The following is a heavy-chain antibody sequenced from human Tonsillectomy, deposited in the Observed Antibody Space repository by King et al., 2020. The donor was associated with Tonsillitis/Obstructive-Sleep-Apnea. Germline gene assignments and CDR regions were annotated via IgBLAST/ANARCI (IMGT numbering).Heavy chain of an antibody. J-gene: IGHJ5*02. Sequence: VQLVESGGGLVKPGGSLRLSCAASGFNFSTYSVNWVRQAPGKGLEWVSSISSSSTYIFYADSVKGRFTISRDNAKNSLYLQMNSLRAEDTAVYYCATESGSQQLIPQRWFDHWGQGTLVTVSS. D-gene: IGHD6-13*01. V-gene: IGHV3-21*01. CDR2: ISSSSTYI. CDR3: ATESGSQQLIPQRWFDH. CDR1: GFNFSTYS.